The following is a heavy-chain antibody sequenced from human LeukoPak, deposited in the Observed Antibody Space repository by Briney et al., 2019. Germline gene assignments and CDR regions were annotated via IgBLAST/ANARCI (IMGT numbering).Heavy chain of an antibody. CDR2: ISAYNGNT. J-gene: IGHJ4*02. CDR1: GYTFTSYG. CDR3: ARAEVDITMIVVVIPTHDY. V-gene: IGHV1-18*01. Sequence: ASVKVSFKASGYTFTSYGISWVRQAPGQGLEWMGWISAYNGNTNYAQKLQGRVTMTTDTSTSTAYMELRSLRSDDTAVYYCARAEVDITMIVVVIPTHDYWGQGTLVTVSS. D-gene: IGHD3-22*01.